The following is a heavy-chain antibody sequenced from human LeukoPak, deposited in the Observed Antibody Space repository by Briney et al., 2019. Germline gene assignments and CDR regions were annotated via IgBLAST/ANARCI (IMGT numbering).Heavy chain of an antibody. J-gene: IGHJ6*03. CDR1: GGSFSGYY. V-gene: IGHV4-34*01. D-gene: IGHD2-2*01. CDR2: INHSGST. CDR3: ARLSRPYIVVVPAAKSQGRYYYMDV. Sequence: PSETLSLTCAVYGGSFSGYYWSWIRQPPGKGLEWIGEINHSGSTNYNPSLKSRVTISVDTSKNQFSLKLSSVTAAGTAVYYCARLSRPYIVVVPAAKSQGRYYYMDVWGKGTTVTVSS.